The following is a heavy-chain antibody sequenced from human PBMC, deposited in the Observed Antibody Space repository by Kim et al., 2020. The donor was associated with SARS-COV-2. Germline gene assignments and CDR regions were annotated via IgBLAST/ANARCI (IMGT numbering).Heavy chain of an antibody. Sequence: RFTISRDNAKNSLYLQMNSLRAEDTALYYCAKDTSLDNYYGSGSPRAFDIWGQGTMVTVSS. J-gene: IGHJ3*02. D-gene: IGHD3-10*01. V-gene: IGHV3-9*01. CDR3: AKDTSLDNYYGSGSPRAFDI.